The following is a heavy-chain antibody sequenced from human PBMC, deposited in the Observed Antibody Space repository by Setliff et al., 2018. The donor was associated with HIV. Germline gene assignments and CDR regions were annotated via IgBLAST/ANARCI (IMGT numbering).Heavy chain of an antibody. Sequence: HGESLKISCKGSGYSFTKYWIAWVRQTPGKGLEWMGIISPSDSDTRHSPSFQGQVTMSADKSISTAYLQWSSLKASDTAMYFCARVAVPSTVYYYYHMDVWGKGTAVTVSS. CDR1: GYSFTKYW. V-gene: IGHV5-51*01. J-gene: IGHJ6*03. CDR3: ARVAVPSTVYYYYHMDV. D-gene: IGHD6-19*01. CDR2: ISPSDSDT.